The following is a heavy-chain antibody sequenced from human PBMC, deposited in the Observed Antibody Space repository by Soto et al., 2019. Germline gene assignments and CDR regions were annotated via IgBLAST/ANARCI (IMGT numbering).Heavy chain of an antibody. D-gene: IGHD2-15*01. CDR3: VVAAQPYYFDY. CDR1: GYTFTSYG. Sequence: QVQLVQSGAEVKKPGASVKVSCKASGYTFTSYGISWVRQAPGQGLEWMGWISAYNGNTNYAQKLQGRVTMTTDTSTSTAYMELRSVRSDHTSVYYCVVAAQPYYFDYWGQGPLVTVSS. CDR2: ISAYNGNT. J-gene: IGHJ4*02. V-gene: IGHV1-18*01.